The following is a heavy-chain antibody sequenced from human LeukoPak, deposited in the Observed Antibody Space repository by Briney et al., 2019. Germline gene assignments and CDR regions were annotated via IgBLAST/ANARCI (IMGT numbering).Heavy chain of an antibody. CDR1: GGSFSGYY. Sequence: PSETLSLTCAVYGGSFSGYYWSWIRQPPGKGLEWIGYIYYSGSTNYNPSLKSRVTISVDTSKNQFTLKLSSVTAADTAVYYCARSSPLYSNSWFFDYWGQGTLVTVSS. CDR3: ARSSPLYSNSWFFDY. CDR2: IYYSGST. J-gene: IGHJ4*02. V-gene: IGHV4-59*08. D-gene: IGHD6-13*01.